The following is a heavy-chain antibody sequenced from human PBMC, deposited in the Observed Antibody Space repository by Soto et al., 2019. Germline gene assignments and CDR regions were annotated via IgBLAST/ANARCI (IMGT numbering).Heavy chain of an antibody. Sequence: ESGGGVVQPGRSLRLSCAASGFTFSSYGMHWVRQAPGKGLEWVAVISYDGSNKYYADSVKGRFTISRDNSKNTLYLQMNSLRAEDTAVYYCAKGGDSSGTLRLAGYWGQGTLVTVSS. CDR1: GFTFSSYG. CDR2: ISYDGSNK. J-gene: IGHJ4*02. D-gene: IGHD3-22*01. CDR3: AKGGDSSGTLRLAGY. V-gene: IGHV3-30*18.